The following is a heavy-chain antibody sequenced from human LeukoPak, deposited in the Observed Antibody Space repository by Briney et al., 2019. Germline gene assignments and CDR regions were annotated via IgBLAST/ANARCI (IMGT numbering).Heavy chain of an antibody. D-gene: IGHD3-10*01. CDR2: ISGSGGST. Sequence: GGSLRLSCAASGFTFSSYAMSWVRQAPGKGLEWVSAISGSGGSTYYADPVKGRFTISRDNSKNTLYLQMNSLRAEDTAVYYCAKGPLYYYGSGSYRYWGQGTLVTVSS. J-gene: IGHJ4*02. CDR1: GFTFSSYA. V-gene: IGHV3-23*01. CDR3: AKGPLYYYGSGSYRY.